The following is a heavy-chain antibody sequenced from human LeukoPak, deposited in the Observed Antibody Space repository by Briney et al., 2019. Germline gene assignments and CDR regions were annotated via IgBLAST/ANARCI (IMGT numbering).Heavy chain of an antibody. CDR1: GFMVSRYY. V-gene: IGHV3-53*01. CDR2: MYTGGGT. CDR3: ARRISGASYAFDI. J-gene: IGHJ3*02. Sequence: PGGSVRLSCAASGFMVSRYYMRWVRQAPGKGLEWVSVMYTGGGTKYADSVMGRCTITRDNSTNTLNLQMNSLRAEDTALYYCARRISGASYAFDIWGQGTMVTVSS.